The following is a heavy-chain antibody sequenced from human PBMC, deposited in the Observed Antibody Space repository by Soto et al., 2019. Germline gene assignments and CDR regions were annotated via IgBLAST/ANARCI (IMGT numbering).Heavy chain of an antibody. CDR2: IYWDDDK. V-gene: IGHV2-5*02. CDR3: AHSLIPNWGSRGAFDY. J-gene: IGHJ4*02. CDR1: GFSLSTSGVG. D-gene: IGHD7-27*01. Sequence: QITLKESGPTLVKPTQTLTLTCTFSGFSLSTSGVGVAWIRQPPGKALEWLALIYWDDDKRYSPSLKSRLTITKDTSKNQVVLTMTNMDPVDTATYYCAHSLIPNWGSRGAFDYWGQGTLVTVSS.